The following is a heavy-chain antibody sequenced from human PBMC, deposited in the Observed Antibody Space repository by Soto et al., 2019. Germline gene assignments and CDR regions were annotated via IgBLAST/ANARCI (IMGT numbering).Heavy chain of an antibody. J-gene: IGHJ4*02. V-gene: IGHV1-18*01. CDR3: ARGRYGDY. CDR2: ISAHNGNT. CDR1: GYDITIYG. D-gene: IGHD1-1*01. Sequence: ASVKVSWKGAGYDITIYGITWVRQAPGQGLEWMAWISAHNGNTDYAQKLQGRVTVTRDTSTSTAYMELRSLRSDDTAVYYCARGRYGDYWGQGALVTVSS.